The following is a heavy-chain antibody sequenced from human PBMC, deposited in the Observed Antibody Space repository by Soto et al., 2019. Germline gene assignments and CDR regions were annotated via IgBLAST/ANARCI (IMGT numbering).Heavy chain of an antibody. CDR2: IYYIGST. Sequence: QVQLQESGPGLVKPSQTLSLTCTVSGGSISSGGYYWSWIRQHPGKGLEWIGYIYYIGSTYYNPSLKSRVTISVDTSKNQFTLKLSSVTAADTAVYCGGRVIRVGGKGYDFDYWGQGTLVTVSS. CDR1: GGSISSGGYY. V-gene: IGHV4-31*03. CDR3: GRVIRVGGKGYDFDY. D-gene: IGHD2-15*01. J-gene: IGHJ4*02.